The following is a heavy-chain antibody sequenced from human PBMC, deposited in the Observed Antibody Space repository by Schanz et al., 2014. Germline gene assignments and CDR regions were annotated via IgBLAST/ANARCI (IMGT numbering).Heavy chain of an antibody. J-gene: IGHJ4*02. CDR1: GGSISTSSRY. CDR3: VRHGNYEFWHGPTPQFEN. CDR2: LYYTGKT. V-gene: IGHV4-39*01. Sequence: QLHLQESGPGLAKPSETLSLICSVSGGSISTSSRYWGWIRQSPGKGLEWLGSLYYTGKTHYNPPNRGKATISLDTSKTQSSLTLTSVTAADTAVYYCVRHGNYEFWHGPTPQFENWGQGTLVTVS. D-gene: IGHD3-3*01.